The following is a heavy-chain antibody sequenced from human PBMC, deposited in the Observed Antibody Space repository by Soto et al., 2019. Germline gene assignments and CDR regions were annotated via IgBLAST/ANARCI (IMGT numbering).Heavy chain of an antibody. Sequence: QVQLVQSGAEVRKPGSSVTVSCKASGGTFSNYAISWVRQAPGQGLEWMGGIIPIVGTGSYAQKFQGRVTITADEPTTTDSMELSSLRFEDTAAYYCARVVILVPTASTHYSYHMDVWGPGTTVTVSS. D-gene: IGHD2-2*01. J-gene: IGHJ6*02. CDR3: ARVVILVPTASTHYSYHMDV. CDR1: GGTFSNYA. V-gene: IGHV1-69*01. CDR2: IIPIVGTG.